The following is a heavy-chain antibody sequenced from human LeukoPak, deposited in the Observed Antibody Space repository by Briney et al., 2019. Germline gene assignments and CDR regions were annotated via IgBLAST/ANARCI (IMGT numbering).Heavy chain of an antibody. CDR1: GFTFSNYW. CDR2: ISGSGGST. D-gene: IGHD3-10*01. Sequence: GGSLRLSCAASGFTFSNYWINWVRQAPGKGLEWVSAISGSGGSTYYADSVKGRFTISRDNSKNTLYLQMNSLRAEDTAVYYCAKGPGITMVRGVNYFDYWGQGTLVTVSS. J-gene: IGHJ4*02. V-gene: IGHV3-23*01. CDR3: AKGPGITMVRGVNYFDY.